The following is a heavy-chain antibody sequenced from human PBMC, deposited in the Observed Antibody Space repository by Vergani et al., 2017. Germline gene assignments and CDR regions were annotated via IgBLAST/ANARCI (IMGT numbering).Heavy chain of an antibody. CDR2: IGKDGINT. J-gene: IGHJ4*02. CDR3: AKYLRDSTDGLPDS. Sequence: QVQLVESAGGVVQTGGSLRLSCAASGFTFCNFGMHWIRQAPGKGLEWLAYIGKDGINTRYRDAVKGRFTVSIDKSKDILYLQMDSMGSEETALYYCAKYLRDSTDGLPDSWCPGTLVIVSA. V-gene: IGHV3-30*02. D-gene: IGHD2-21*02. CDR1: GFTFCNFG.